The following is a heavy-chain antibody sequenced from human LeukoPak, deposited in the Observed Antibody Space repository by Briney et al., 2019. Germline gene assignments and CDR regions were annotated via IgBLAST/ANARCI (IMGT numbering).Heavy chain of an antibody. D-gene: IGHD1-26*01. CDR2: IYASGKT. J-gene: IGHJ4*02. CDR3: ARSFSEKFYFES. V-gene: IGHV4-61*02. CDR1: GDSISRGRYY. Sequence: SETLSLTCTVSGDSISRGRYYWSWVRQPAGKELEWIGRIYASGKTDYNPYTPSLKSRVAMSLDTSKNQVSLYLTSVTAADTAMYFCARSFSEKFYFESWGQGTLVTVSS.